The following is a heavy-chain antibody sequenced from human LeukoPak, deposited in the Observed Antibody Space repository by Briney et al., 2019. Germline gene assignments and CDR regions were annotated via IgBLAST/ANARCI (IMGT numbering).Heavy chain of an antibody. D-gene: IGHD3-22*01. V-gene: IGHV1-46*01. Sequence: ASVKVSCKASGYTFTSYYMHWVRQAPGQGLEWMGIINPSGGSTSYAQKSQGRVTMTRDTSTSTVYMELSSLRSEDTAVYYCARGVRDYYDSSGYSYFFDYWAREPWSPSPQ. J-gene: IGHJ4*02. CDR3: ARGVRDYYDSSGYSYFFDY. CDR2: INPSGGST. CDR1: GYTFTSYY.